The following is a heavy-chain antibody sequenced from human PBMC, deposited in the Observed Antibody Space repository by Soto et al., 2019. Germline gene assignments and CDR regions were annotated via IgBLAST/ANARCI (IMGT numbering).Heavy chain of an antibody. V-gene: IGHV3-23*01. D-gene: IGHD3-22*01. J-gene: IGHJ1*01. Sequence: EVQLLESGGGLVQPGGSLRLSCAASGFTFSSYAMSWVRQAPGKGLEWVSAISGSGGSTYYADSVKGRFTISRDNSKNTLYLQMNSLRAEDTAVYYCAKAQEHSSSWSLYYYDSSALIFQHWGQGTLVTVSS. CDR3: AKAQEHSSSWSLYYYDSSALIFQH. CDR2: ISGSGGST. CDR1: GFTFSSYA.